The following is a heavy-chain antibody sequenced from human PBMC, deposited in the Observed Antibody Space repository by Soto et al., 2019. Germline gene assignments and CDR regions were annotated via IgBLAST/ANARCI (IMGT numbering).Heavy chain of an antibody. V-gene: IGHV1-2*04. J-gene: IGHJ6*03. CDR2: INPNSGGT. CDR1: GYTFTGYY. CDR3: ARRASYCSSTSCYATPGYYMYV. D-gene: IGHD2-2*01. Sequence: ASVKVSCKASGYTFTGYYMHWVRQAPGQGLERMGWINPNSGGTNYAQKFQGWVTMTRDTSISTAYMELSRLRSDDTAVYYCARRASYCSSTSCYATPGYYMYVWGKGTTVTVSS.